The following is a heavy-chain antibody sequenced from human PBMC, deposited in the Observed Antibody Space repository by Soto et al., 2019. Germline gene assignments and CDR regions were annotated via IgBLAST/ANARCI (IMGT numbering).Heavy chain of an antibody. CDR2: ISGSGGST. D-gene: IGHD2-2*01. J-gene: IGHJ4*02. CDR1: GFTFSSYA. CDR3: AKGSSTTSHIDY. Sequence: GGSLRLSCLASGFTFSSYAMSWFRQAPGKGLEWVSGISGSGGSTYYADSVKGRFTISRDNSKNTLYLQMNSLRAEDTAVYYCAKGSSTTSHIDYWGQGTLVTVSS. V-gene: IGHV3-23*01.